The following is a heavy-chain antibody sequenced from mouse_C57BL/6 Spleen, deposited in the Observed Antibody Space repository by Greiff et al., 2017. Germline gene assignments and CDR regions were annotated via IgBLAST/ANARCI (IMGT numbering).Heavy chain of an antibody. D-gene: IGHD2-2*01. J-gene: IGHJ4*01. CDR2: IRLKSDNYAT. CDR1: GFTFSNYW. V-gene: IGHV6-3*01. CDR3: TVGVVTTGYYAMDY. Sequence: EVKLVESGGGLVQPGGSMKLSCVASGFTFSNYWMNWVRQSPEKGLEWVAQIRLKSDNYATHYAESVKGRFTISRDDSKSSVYLQMNNLRAEDTGIYYCTVGVVTTGYYAMDYWGQGTSVTVSS.